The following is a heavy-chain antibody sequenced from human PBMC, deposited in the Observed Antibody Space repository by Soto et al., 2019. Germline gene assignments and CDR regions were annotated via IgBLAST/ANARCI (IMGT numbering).Heavy chain of an antibody. CDR2: IYYSGST. V-gene: IGHV4-59*01. CDR3: ARVGGVAARTFDY. D-gene: IGHD6-6*01. Sequence: PSETLSLTCTVSGGSINDFYWSWIRQPPGKGLEWIGYIYYSGSTDYNPSLTGRVTISVDTSKNQFSLKLRSVTAADTAVYYCARVGGVAARTFDYWGQGTLVTVSS. J-gene: IGHJ4*02. CDR1: GGSINDFY.